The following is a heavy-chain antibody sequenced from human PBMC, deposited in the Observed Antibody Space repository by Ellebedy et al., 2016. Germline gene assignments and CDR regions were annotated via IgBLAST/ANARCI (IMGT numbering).Heavy chain of an antibody. CDR2: IKQDGSVK. V-gene: IGHV3-7*03. Sequence: GGSLRLSCAASGFTFSSYWMSWVRQAPGKGLEWVANIKQDGSVKYYVDFVKGRFTISRDNAKNSLFLQMNSLKAEDTAGYYCARENYYDISVYSADYWGQGTLVTVSS. CDR1: GFTFSSYW. CDR3: ARENYYDISVYSADY. D-gene: IGHD3-22*01. J-gene: IGHJ4*02.